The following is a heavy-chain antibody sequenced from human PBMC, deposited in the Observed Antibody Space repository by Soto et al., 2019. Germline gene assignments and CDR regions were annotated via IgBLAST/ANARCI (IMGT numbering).Heavy chain of an antibody. J-gene: IGHJ4*02. D-gene: IGHD5-12*01. CDR3: ASRIVAMETVDY. CDR2: VSGYSDKR. Sequence: ASVKVSCKASGYTFNTFGITWVRQAPGQGLEWMGCVSGYSDKRDYSRKLQDRITLTADPSTTTSYMELRSLTSDDTAVYYCASRIVAMETVDYWGQG. CDR1: GYTFNTFG. V-gene: IGHV1-18*01.